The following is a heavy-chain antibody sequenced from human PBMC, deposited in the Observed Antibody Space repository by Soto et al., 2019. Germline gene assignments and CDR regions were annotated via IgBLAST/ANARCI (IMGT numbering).Heavy chain of an antibody. D-gene: IGHD3-10*01. CDR3: ASGGYYGSGNPSGYYYYGMDV. CDR1: GGTFSSYT. Sequence: SVKVSCKASGGTFSSYTISWVRQAPGQGLEWMGRIIPILGIANYAQKFQGRVTITADKSTSTAYMELSSLRSEDTAVYYCASGGYYGSGNPSGYYYYGMDVWGQ. CDR2: IIPILGIA. J-gene: IGHJ6*02. V-gene: IGHV1-69*02.